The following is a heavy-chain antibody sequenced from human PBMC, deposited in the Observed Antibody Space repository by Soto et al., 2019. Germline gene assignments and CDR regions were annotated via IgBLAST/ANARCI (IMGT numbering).Heavy chain of an antibody. CDR3: TPVTDGGYDSVFNY. CDR1: GFTFSNAW. V-gene: IGHV3-15*01. Sequence: GGSLRLSCAASGFTFSNAWMSWVRQAPGKGLEWVGRIKSKTDGGTTDYAAPVKGRFTITRDDSKNTQYLQMNSLKTEDTSGDYCTPVTDGGYDSVFNYWGQETLVTASS. J-gene: IGHJ4*02. D-gene: IGHD5-12*01. CDR2: IKSKTDGGTT.